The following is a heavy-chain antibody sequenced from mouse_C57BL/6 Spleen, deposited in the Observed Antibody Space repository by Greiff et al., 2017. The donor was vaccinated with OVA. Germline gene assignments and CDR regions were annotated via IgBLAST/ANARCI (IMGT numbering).Heavy chain of an antibody. CDR1: GYSITSGYY. V-gene: IGHV3-6*01. D-gene: IGHD2-2*01. Sequence: ESGPGLVKPSQSLSLTCSVTGYSITSGYYWNWIRQFPGNKLEWMGYISYDGSNNYNPSLKNRISITRDTSKNQFFRKLNSVTTEDTATYYCAREDGYDWYFDVWGTGTTVTVSA. J-gene: IGHJ1*03. CDR3: AREDGYDWYFDV. CDR2: ISYDGSN.